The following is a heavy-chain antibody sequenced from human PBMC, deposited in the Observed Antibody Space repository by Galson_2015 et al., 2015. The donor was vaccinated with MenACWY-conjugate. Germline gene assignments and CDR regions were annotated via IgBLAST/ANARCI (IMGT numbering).Heavy chain of an antibody. Sequence: SLRLSCAASGFTFSSFAMSWVRQAPGKGLEWVSGISAAGSSTYYVDSVKGRFTISRDNSMNTLYLQMNSLRAEDSAIYYCAKGLKSYYSYYYMDVWGKGTTVSVSS. CDR3: AKGLKSYYSYYYMDV. V-gene: IGHV3-23*01. CDR1: GFTFSSFA. D-gene: IGHD6-19*01. CDR2: ISAAGSST. J-gene: IGHJ6*03.